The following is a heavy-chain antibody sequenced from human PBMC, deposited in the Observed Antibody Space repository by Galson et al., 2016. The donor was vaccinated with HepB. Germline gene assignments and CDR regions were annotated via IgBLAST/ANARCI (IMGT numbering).Heavy chain of an antibody. V-gene: IGHV3-30-3*01. CDR2: LSYDGSDE. J-gene: IGHJ4*02. CDR3: ASEILGHCSGGSCYTGDH. Sequence: LRLSCAVSGFTFSRYVMYWVRQAPGKGLEWVAVLSYDGSDEYYADSVKGRFTISRDNSKNTLYLQMNSLRGEDTAVYYCASEILGHCSGGSCYTGDHWGQGTLVTVSS. CDR1: GFTFSRYV. D-gene: IGHD2-15*01.